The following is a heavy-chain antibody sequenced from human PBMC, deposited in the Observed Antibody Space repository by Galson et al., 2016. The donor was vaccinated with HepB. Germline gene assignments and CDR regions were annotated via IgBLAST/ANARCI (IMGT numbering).Heavy chain of an antibody. V-gene: IGHV3-66*01. CDR1: GFTVSNNY. J-gene: IGHJ4*02. Sequence: SLRLSCAASGFTVSNNYMSWVRQAPGKGLEWVSVIYSGGSTFYADSVKGRFTISRDNSKNTLYLHMSGLRAEDTAVYYCAKDYDSTGYYEGDWGQGTLVTVSP. D-gene: IGHD3-22*01. CDR2: IYSGGST. CDR3: AKDYDSTGYYEGD.